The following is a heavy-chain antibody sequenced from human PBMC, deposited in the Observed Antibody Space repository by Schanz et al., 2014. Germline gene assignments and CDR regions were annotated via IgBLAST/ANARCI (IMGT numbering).Heavy chain of an antibody. J-gene: IGHJ4*02. V-gene: IGHV4-34*01. CDR1: GGSFSGYY. D-gene: IGHD3-10*01. CDR3: ARGLSTMDRVPGNY. CDR2: INLSGST. Sequence: QVHLQQWGAGLLKPSETLSLTCAVYGGSFSGYYWSWIRQPPGKGLEWIGEINLSGSTNYNPSLKSRVTRSVAPSKNQFPLRLSSLTAADTAVYYCARGLSTMDRVPGNYWGQGTPVTVSS.